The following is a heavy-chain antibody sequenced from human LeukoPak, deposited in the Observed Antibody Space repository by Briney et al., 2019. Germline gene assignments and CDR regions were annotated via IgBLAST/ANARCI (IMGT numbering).Heavy chain of an antibody. J-gene: IGHJ4*02. CDR1: GFTFSSYS. CDR2: ISSSSSYI. CDR3: ARGGLIAPWHY. Sequence: GESLRLSCAASGFTFSSYSMNWVRQAPGKGLEWVSSISSSSSYIYYADSVKGRFTISRDNAKNSLYLQMNSLTAADTAVYYCARGGLIAPWHYWGQGTLVTVSS. V-gene: IGHV3-21*01. D-gene: IGHD3-16*01.